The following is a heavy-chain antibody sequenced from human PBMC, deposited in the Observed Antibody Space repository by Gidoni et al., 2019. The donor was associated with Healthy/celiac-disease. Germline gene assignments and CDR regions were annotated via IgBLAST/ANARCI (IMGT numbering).Heavy chain of an antibody. J-gene: IGHJ4*02. CDR1: GGSISSSSYY. Sequence: QLQLQESGPGLVKPSETLSLTCTVSGGSISSSSYYWGWIRQPPGKGLEWIGSIYYSGSTYYNPSLKSRGTISVDTSKNQFSLKLSSVTAADTAVYYCARHRNRGNRYYYGSGSAPWETDYWGQGTLVTVSS. V-gene: IGHV4-39*01. D-gene: IGHD3-10*01. CDR2: IYYSGST. CDR3: ARHRNRGNRYYYGSGSAPWETDY.